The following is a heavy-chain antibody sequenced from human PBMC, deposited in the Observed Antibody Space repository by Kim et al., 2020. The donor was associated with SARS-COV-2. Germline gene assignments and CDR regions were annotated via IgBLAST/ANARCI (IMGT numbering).Heavy chain of an antibody. CDR1: GGTFSSYA. CDR3: ARDAAGVTMVRGVIITRPPNY. V-gene: IGHV1-69*13. J-gene: IGHJ4*02. D-gene: IGHD3-10*01. Sequence: SVKVSCKASGGTFSSYAISWVRQAPGQGLEWMGGIIPIFGTANYAQKFQGRVTITADESTSTAYMELSSLRSEDTAVYYCARDAAGVTMVRGVIITRPPNYWGQGTLVTVSS. CDR2: IIPIFGTA.